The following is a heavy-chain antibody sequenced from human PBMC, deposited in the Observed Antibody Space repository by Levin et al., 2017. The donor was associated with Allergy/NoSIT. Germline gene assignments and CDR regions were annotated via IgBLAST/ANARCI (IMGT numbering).Heavy chain of an antibody. Sequence: GGSLRLSCVVSGFTFSNYWMTWVRQPPGKGLEWVANIKQDGSEKYYVDSVKGRFTISRDNAKNSLYLQMNSLRAEDTGVYYCARDFTDSYWLMDDYWGQGTLVTVSS. CDR1: GFTFSNYW. J-gene: IGHJ4*02. CDR2: IKQDGSEK. CDR3: ARDFTDSYWLMDDY. V-gene: IGHV3-7*03. D-gene: IGHD2-21*02.